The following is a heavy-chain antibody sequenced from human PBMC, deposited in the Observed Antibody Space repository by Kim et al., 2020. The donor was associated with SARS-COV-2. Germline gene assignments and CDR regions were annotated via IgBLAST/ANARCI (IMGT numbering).Heavy chain of an antibody. CDR2: ISSSSSYI. CDR3: ALQVGYYDAFDI. D-gene: IGHD1-26*01. Sequence: GGSLRLSCAASGFTFSSYSMNWVRQAPGKGLEWVSSISSSSSYIYYADSVKGRFTISRDNAKNSLYLQMNSLRAEDTAVYYCALQVGYYDAFDIWGQGTMVTVSS. J-gene: IGHJ3*02. CDR1: GFTFSSYS. V-gene: IGHV3-21*01.